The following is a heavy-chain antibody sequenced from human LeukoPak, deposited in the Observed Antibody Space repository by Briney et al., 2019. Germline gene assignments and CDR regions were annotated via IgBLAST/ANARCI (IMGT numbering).Heavy chain of an antibody. CDR1: GGTFSSYA. CDR3: ARDRYYDSSGYYYSYYWYFGL. J-gene: IGHJ2*01. CDR2: IIPILGIA. V-gene: IGHV1-69*04. Sequence: ASVKVSCKASGGTFSSYAISWVRQAPGQGLEWMGRIIPILGIANYAQKFQGRVTITADKSTSTAYMELSSLRSEDTAVYYCARDRYYDSSGYYYSYYWYFGLWGRGTLVTVSS. D-gene: IGHD3-22*01.